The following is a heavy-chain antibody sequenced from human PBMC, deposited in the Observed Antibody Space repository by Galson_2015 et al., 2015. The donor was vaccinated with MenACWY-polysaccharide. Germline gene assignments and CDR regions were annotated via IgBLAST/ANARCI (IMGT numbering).Heavy chain of an antibody. D-gene: IGHD3-22*01. Sequence: SVKVSCKASGGTFSSYAISWVRQAPGQGLEWMGGIIPIFGTANYAQKFQGRVTITADESTSTAYMELSSLRSEDTAVYYCARAPAMEYYDSSGYYYHYFDYWGQGTLVTVSS. CDR2: IIPIFGTA. V-gene: IGHV1-69*13. CDR3: ARAPAMEYYDSSGYYYHYFDY. J-gene: IGHJ4*02. CDR1: GGTFSSYA.